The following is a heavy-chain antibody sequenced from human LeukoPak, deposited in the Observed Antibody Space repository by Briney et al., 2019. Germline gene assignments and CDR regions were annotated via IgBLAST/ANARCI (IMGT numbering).Heavy chain of an antibody. CDR1: GGSISSGSYY. J-gene: IGHJ4*02. Sequence: SQTLSLTCTVSGGSISSGSYYWSWIRQPAGKGLEWIGRIYTSGSTNYNPSLKSRVTISVDTSKNQFSLKLSSVTAADTAVYYCARGNYYGSGSYDYWGQGTLVTVSS. V-gene: IGHV4-61*02. CDR3: ARGNYYGSGSYDY. CDR2: IYTSGST. D-gene: IGHD3-10*01.